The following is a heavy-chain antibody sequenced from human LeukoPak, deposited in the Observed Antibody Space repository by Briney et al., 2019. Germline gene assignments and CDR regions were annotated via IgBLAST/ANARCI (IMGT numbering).Heavy chain of an antibody. CDR3: ARHYGSGTYYNYFTY. D-gene: IGHD3-10*01. Sequence: PGGSLRLSCAASGFTFSSYAMSWVRQAPGKELEWVSAISHSGGSTYYADFVKGRFTISSDNSKNTLFLQMNSLRAEDTATYYCARHYGSGTYYNYFTYWGQGTLVSVSS. CDR2: ISHSGGST. CDR1: GFTFSSYA. V-gene: IGHV3-23*01. J-gene: IGHJ4*02.